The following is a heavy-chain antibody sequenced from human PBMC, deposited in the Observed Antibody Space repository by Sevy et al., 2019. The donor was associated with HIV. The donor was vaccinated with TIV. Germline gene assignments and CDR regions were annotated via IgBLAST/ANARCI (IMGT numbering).Heavy chain of an antibody. Sequence: SETLSLTCAVSGGSGSTDNLWSWVRQPPGKGLEWIGQIFHSGTTNYNPSLKSRVTISVDKSKNQFSLKLNSVTAADTAVYYCARTVDSGYDWRYFDYWGQGTLVTVSS. D-gene: IGHD5-12*01. V-gene: IGHV4-4*02. CDR3: ARTVDSGYDWRYFDY. CDR2: IFHSGTT. CDR1: GGSGSTDNL. J-gene: IGHJ4*02.